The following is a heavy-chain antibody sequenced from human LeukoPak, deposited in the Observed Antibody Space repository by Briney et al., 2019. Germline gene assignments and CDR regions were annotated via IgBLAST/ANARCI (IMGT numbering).Heavy chain of an antibody. CDR3: AKDSEKYYDFWSGYSKAPRFDY. V-gene: IGHV3-30*02. Sequence: GGSLSLSCAASGFTFSSYGMHWVRHAPGEGLEWVAFIRYEGSNKYYADSVKGRFTISRDNSKNTLCLQMISLRAEDTAVYYCAKDSEKYYDFWSGYSKAPRFDYWGQGTLVTVSS. J-gene: IGHJ4*02. CDR2: IRYEGSNK. CDR1: GFTFSSYG. D-gene: IGHD3-3*01.